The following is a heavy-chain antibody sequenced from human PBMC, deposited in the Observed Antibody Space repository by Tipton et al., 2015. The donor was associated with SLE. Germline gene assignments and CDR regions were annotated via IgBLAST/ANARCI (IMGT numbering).Heavy chain of an antibody. CDR3: TRPYPGDAFDI. CDR2: IRSKANSYAT. CDR1: GFTFSGSA. J-gene: IGHJ3*02. D-gene: IGHD2-21*01. Sequence: GSLRLSCAASGFTFSGSAMHWVRQASGKGLEWVGRIRSKANSYATAYAASVKGRFTISGDDSKNTAYLQMNSLKTEDTAVYYCTRPYPGDAFDIWGQGTMVTVSS. V-gene: IGHV3-73*01.